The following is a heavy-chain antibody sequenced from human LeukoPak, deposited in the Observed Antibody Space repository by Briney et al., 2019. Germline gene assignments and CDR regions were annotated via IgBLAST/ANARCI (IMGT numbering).Heavy chain of an antibody. D-gene: IGHD3-16*01. CDR2: ISGSGGST. CDR3: ASWGAGGNS. J-gene: IGHJ4*02. Sequence: RGSLRLSCAASGFTFSSYAMNWVRQAPGKGLEWVSSISGSGGSTYYADSVKGRFTISRDNSKNTLYLQMNSLRAEDTAVYYCASWGAGGNSWGQGTLVTVSS. V-gene: IGHV3-23*01. CDR1: GFTFSSYA.